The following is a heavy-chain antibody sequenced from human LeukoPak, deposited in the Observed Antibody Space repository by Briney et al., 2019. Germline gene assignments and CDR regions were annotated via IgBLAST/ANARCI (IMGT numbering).Heavy chain of an antibody. V-gene: IGHV4-39*07. CDR3: ARVGRGYCSSTSCYLARRMVYYYMDV. D-gene: IGHD2-2*01. CDR2: INHSGST. Sequence: PSQTLSLTCTVSGGSISSGSYYWSWIRQPPGKGLEWIGEINHSGSTNYNPSLKSRVTISVDTSKNQFSLKLSSVTAADTAVYYCARVGRGYCSSTSCYLARRMVYYYMDVWGKGTTVTVSS. J-gene: IGHJ6*03. CDR1: GGSISSGSYY.